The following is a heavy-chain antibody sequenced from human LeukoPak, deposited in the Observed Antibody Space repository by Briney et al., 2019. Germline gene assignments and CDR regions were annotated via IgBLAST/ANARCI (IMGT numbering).Heavy chain of an antibody. V-gene: IGHV3-23*01. D-gene: IGHD3-3*01. Sequence: GGSLRLSCAVSGFTFSSYWMSWVRQAPGKGLEWVSAISGSGGSTYYADSVKGRFTISRDNSKNTLYLQMNSLRAEDTAVYYCAKGSGSGSFYYYYGMDVWGQGTTVTVSS. J-gene: IGHJ6*02. CDR2: ISGSGGST. CDR1: GFTFSSYW. CDR3: AKGSGSGSFYYYYGMDV.